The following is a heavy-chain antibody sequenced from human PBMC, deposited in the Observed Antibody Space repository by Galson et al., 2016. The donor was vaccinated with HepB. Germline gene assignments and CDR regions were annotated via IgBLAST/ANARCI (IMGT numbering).Heavy chain of an antibody. V-gene: IGHV3-23*01. CDR1: GFSFSTSG. J-gene: IGHJ4*02. Sequence: LRLSCAASGFSFSTSGMSWVRQTPGRGLEWVSGITSSGGTTHYADSVKGRFTISRDNSKNTLYLYMNSLRTGDTAVYYCGKHGGFDYWGQGALVTVSS. CDR3: GKHGGFDY. CDR2: ITSSGGTT. D-gene: IGHD3-16*01.